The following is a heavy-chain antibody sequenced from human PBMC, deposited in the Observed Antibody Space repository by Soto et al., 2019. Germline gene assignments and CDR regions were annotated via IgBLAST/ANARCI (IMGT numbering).Heavy chain of an antibody. Sequence: QVQLQESGPGLVKPSETLSLTCTVSGGSISSYYWSWIRQPPGQGLAWIGYIYFSGSTNYNPSLKSRVTISVDTSKNQFSLKLSSVTAADTAVYYCASTKGQLLVGYYYYYMDVWGKGTTVTVSS. J-gene: IGHJ6*03. CDR2: IYFSGST. CDR3: ASTKGQLLVGYYYYYMDV. CDR1: GGSISSYY. V-gene: IGHV4-59*08. D-gene: IGHD6-19*01.